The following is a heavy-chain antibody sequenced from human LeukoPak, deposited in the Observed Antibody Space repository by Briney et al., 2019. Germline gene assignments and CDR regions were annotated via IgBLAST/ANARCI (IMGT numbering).Heavy chain of an antibody. CDR2: IKDDGSRK. CDR1: GFSLSGYL. D-gene: IGHD3-22*01. J-gene: IGHJ4*02. CDR3: ARECIDGYYESSGYDL. Sequence: GGSLRLSCAASGFSLSGYLMTWVRQAPGKGLEWVSHIKDDGSRKHDVDSARGRFTISRDNAKNSLYLDMNSLRAEETAVYYCARECIDGYYESSGYDLWGQGTLVTVSS. V-gene: IGHV3-7*01.